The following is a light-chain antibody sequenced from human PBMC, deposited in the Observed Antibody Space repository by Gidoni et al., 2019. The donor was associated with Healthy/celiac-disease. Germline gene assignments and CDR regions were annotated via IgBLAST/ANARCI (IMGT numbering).Light chain of an antibody. Sequence: EIALTQSPATLSLSPGERATLSCRASQSVSSYLAWYQQKPGQATRLLIYDASNRATGSPARCSSSGAGTDVTLTISSLVHEDFAVNYCQQRSNRPPNTFGQGTKLEIK. CDR1: QSVSSY. CDR2: DAS. J-gene: IGKJ2*01. V-gene: IGKV3-11*01. CDR3: QQRSNRPPNT.